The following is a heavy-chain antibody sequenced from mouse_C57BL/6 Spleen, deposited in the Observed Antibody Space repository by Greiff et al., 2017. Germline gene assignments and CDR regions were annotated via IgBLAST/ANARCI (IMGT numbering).Heavy chain of an antibody. CDR2: INPNYGTT. V-gene: IGHV1-39*01. CDR3: ARGGGSSYDRYYFDY. J-gene: IGHJ2*01. CDR1: GYSFTDYN. Sequence: EVKLMESGPELVKPGASVKISCKASGYSFTDYNMNWVKQSNGKSLEWIGVINPNYGTTSYNQKFKGKATLTVDQSSSTAYMQLNSLTSEDSAVYYCARGGGSSYDRYYFDYWGQGTTLTVSS. D-gene: IGHD1-1*01.